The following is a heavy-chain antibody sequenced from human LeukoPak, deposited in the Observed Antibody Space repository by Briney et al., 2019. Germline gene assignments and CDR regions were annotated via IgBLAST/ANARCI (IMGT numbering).Heavy chain of an antibody. J-gene: IGHJ4*02. D-gene: IGHD2-15*01. V-gene: IGHV3-23*01. Sequence: GGSLRLSCAASGFTFSSSAMSWVRQAPGKGLEWVSAISNNGGYTYFADSVQGRFTISRDNSKSTLCLHMNSLRAEDTAVYYCAKQLGYCSDGSCYFPYWGQGTLVTVSS. CDR2: ISNNGGYT. CDR1: GFTFSSSA. CDR3: AKQLGYCSDGSCYFPY.